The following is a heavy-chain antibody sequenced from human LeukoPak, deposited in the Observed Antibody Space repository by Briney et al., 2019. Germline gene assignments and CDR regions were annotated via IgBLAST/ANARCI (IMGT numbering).Heavy chain of an antibody. J-gene: IGHJ4*02. CDR2: ISDSGGST. D-gene: IGHD4-17*01. V-gene: IGHV3-23*01. Sequence: PGESLRLSCAASGFTLSSYAMSWVRQAPGKGLEWVSGISDSGGSTYYEDSVKGRFTISRDNSKNTLYLQMNSLRPEDTAVYYCARLRAVDRYFDYWGQGTLVTVSS. CDR1: GFTLSSYA. CDR3: ARLRAVDRYFDY.